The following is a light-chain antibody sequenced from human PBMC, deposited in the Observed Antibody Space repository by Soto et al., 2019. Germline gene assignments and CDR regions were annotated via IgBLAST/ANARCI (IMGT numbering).Light chain of an antibody. CDR3: SSYTSTFYV. J-gene: IGLJ1*01. Sequence: QSALTQPASVSGFPGQSITISCTGTSSDVGGYNYVSWYQQFPGKAPKLMIYDVSNRPSGVSNRFSGSKSGNTASLTISGLQAEDEADYYCSSYTSTFYVFGSGTKVTVL. V-gene: IGLV2-14*01. CDR2: DVS. CDR1: SSDVGGYNY.